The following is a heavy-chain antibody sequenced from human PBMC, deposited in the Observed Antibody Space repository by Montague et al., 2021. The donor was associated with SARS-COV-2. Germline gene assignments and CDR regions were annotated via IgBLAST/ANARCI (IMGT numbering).Heavy chain of an antibody. Sequence: PALVKPTQTLTLTRTFSGFSLSTSGMRVSWIRQPPGKALEWLARIDWDDDKYYSTSLKTRLTISKDTSKNQVVLTMTNMDPVDTATYYCARYYYYGMDVWGQGTTVTVSS. CDR3: ARYYYYGMDV. CDR1: GFSLSTSGMR. V-gene: IGHV2-70*04. J-gene: IGHJ6*02. CDR2: IDWDDDK.